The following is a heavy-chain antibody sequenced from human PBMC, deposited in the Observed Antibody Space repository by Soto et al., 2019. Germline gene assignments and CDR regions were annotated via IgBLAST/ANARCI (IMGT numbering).Heavy chain of an antibody. Sequence: DVQQLESGGALVQPGGSLRLSCAASGFTFTSYAMSWVRQAPGKGLEWVSTLSGGNTYYADSVKGRFTISRDNSENTLYLQMISLGVEDMAIYYCAKGPHSSAWHYFDYWGQGTLITVSS. D-gene: IGHD6-19*01. J-gene: IGHJ4*02. V-gene: IGHV3-23*01. CDR1: GFTFTSYA. CDR3: AKGPHSSAWHYFDY. CDR2: LSGGNT.